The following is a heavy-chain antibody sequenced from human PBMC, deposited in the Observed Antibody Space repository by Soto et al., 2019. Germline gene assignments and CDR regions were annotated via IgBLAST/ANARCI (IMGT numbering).Heavy chain of an antibody. CDR2: ISYDGSNK. J-gene: IGHJ6*02. CDR3: AKVPHSSPSRWSYYGMDV. Sequence: GSLRLCCAASVFTFISYGMHWVRQAPGKGLEWVAVISYDGSNKYYADSVKGRFTISRDNSKNTLYLQMNSLRAEDTAVYYCAKVPHSSPSRWSYYGMDVWGQGTTVTVSS. CDR1: VFTFISYG. D-gene: IGHD6-13*01. V-gene: IGHV3-30*18.